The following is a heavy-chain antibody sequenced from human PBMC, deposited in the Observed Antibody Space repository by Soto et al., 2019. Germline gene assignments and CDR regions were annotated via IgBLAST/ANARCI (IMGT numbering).Heavy chain of an antibody. CDR2: IKSKSDGGTT. V-gene: IGHV3-15*01. D-gene: IGHD2-15*01. Sequence: GGSVRLSCAASGFTFSDAWMSWVRQAPGKGLDWVGRIKSKSDGGTTEYAAPVRGRFTISRDDSKNTLYLQMNSLKTEDTAVYYCTTDLWRIAVVVGSTGYFNPWGQGTPVTV. J-gene: IGHJ5*02. CDR1: GFTFSDAW. CDR3: TTDLWRIAVVVGSTGYFNP.